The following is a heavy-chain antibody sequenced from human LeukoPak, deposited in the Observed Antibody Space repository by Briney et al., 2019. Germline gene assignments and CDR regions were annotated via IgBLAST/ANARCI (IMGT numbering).Heavy chain of an antibody. CDR1: GFTFGDYA. CDR2: IKSDGST. CDR3: AKDGPKGVDTARIRHGYYYYYYMDV. D-gene: IGHD5-18*01. V-gene: IGHV3-74*01. Sequence: GGSLRLSCTASGFTFGDYAMSWVRQAPGKGLMWIARIKSDGSTTYADAVKGRVIISRDNAKNTLYLQMKRLRAEDKAVYYCAKDGPKGVDTARIRHGYYYYYYMDVWGKGTTVTVSS. J-gene: IGHJ6*03.